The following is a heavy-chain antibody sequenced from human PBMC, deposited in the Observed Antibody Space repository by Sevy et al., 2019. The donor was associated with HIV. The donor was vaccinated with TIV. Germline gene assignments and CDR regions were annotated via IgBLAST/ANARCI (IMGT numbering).Heavy chain of an antibody. CDR3: VRDDRDGYFEY. Sequence: ASVKVSCKASGYTFTGYYMHWMRQAPGQGLEWMGWLNPDRGGPIYAPKFQGRVTLTRDTSISTAYMDLSRLKSDDTAVYYCVRDDRDGYFEYWSQGTLVTVSS. CDR1: GYTFTGYY. V-gene: IGHV1-2*02. CDR2: LNPDRGGP. J-gene: IGHJ4*02.